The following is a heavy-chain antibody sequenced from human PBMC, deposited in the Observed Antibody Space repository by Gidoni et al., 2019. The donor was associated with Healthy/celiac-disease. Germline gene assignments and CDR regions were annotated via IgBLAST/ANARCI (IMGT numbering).Heavy chain of an antibody. CDR1: GFTFSSYA. Sequence: EVQLLESGGGLVQPGGSLRLYCAASGFTFSSYAMSWVRQAPGKGLELVSAISGSGGSTYYADSVKGRFTISRDNSKNTLYLQMNSLRAEDTAVYYCAKVGSCSSTSCYVGAADYWGQGTLVTVSS. CDR3: AKVGSCSSTSCYVGAADY. D-gene: IGHD2-2*01. J-gene: IGHJ4*02. CDR2: ISGSGGST. V-gene: IGHV3-23*01.